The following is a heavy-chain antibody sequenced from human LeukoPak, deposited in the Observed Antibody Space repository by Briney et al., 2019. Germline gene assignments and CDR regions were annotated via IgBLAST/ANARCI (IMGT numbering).Heavy chain of an antibody. J-gene: IGHJ4*02. CDR2: MNPNSGNT. CDR3: AREGSSEESFDY. D-gene: IGHD6-6*01. V-gene: IGHV1-8*01. CDR1: GYTFTSYD. Sequence: ASAKVSCKASGYTFTSYDINWVRQATGQGLEWMGWMNPNSGNTGYAQKFQGRVTMTRNTSISTAYMELSSLRSEDTAVYYCAREGSSEESFDYWGQGTLVTVSS.